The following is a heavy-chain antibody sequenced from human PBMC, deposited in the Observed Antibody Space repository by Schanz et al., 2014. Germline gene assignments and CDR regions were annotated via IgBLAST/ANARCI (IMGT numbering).Heavy chain of an antibody. CDR2: MNESHSTI. CDR1: GFSFSSYA. CDR3: AKTLFPGGTQTFGN. D-gene: IGHD2-8*02. J-gene: IGHJ4*02. V-gene: IGHV3-23*04. Sequence: EVQLVESGGDLVQPGGSLRLSCAASGFSFSSYAMGWVRQARGKGLEWVSAMNESHSTIYYADSVRGRFTISRDNAENTLFLQMNSLRVEDTAVYYCAKTLFPGGTQTFGNWGRGTLVTVSS.